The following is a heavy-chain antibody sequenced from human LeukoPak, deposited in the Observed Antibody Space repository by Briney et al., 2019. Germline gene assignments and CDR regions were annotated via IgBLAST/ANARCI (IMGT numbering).Heavy chain of an antibody. J-gene: IGHJ4*02. CDR2: IYYSGST. D-gene: IGHD6-6*01. V-gene: IGHV4-34*01. CDR1: GGSFSGYY. Sequence: PSETLSLTCAVYGGSFSGYYWTWIRQSPGKGLEWIGSIYYSGSTYYNPSLKSRVTISVDTSKNQFSLRLISVTAADSALYYCVRDKRSSSSLDYWGQGTLVPVSS. CDR3: VRDKRSSSSLDY.